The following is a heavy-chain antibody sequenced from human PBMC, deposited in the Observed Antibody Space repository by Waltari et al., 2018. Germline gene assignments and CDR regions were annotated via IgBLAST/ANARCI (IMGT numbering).Heavy chain of an antibody. CDR3: AREGFDYYDSSGYYSVDY. D-gene: IGHD3-22*01. CDR1: GGSIRSYY. Sequence: QVQLQASGPGLVKPSETLSLTCTVSGGSIRSYYWSWIRQPAGKGLEWIGRIYTSGSTNYNPSLKSRVTMSVDTSKNQFSLKLSSVTAADTAVYYCAREGFDYYDSSGYYSVDYWGQGTLVTVSS. J-gene: IGHJ4*02. V-gene: IGHV4-4*07. CDR2: IYTSGST.